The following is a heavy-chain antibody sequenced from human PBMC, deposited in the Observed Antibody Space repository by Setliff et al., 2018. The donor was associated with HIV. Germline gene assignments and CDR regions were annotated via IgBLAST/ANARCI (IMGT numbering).Heavy chain of an antibody. V-gene: IGHV1-18*01. CDR3: ARSRHVRGSYRDRNNWFDP. D-gene: IGHD3-16*02. J-gene: IGHJ5*02. CDR2: ISAYSGDT. CDR1: GYPFSGYG. Sequence: ASVKVSCKASGYPFSGYGISWVRQAPGQGLEWMGWISAYSGDTNYAQKFQGRLTMTTDTSTSTAYMELRSLRSDDTAMYYCARSRHVRGSYRDRNNWFDPWGQGTLVTVSS.